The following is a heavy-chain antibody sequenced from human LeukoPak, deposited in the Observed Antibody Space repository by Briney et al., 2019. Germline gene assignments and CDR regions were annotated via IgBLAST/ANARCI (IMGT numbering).Heavy chain of an antibody. V-gene: IGHV4-59*08. CDR3: ARKVVAKGYYYYYMDV. J-gene: IGHJ6*03. D-gene: IGHD5-12*01. CDR1: GGSISSYY. Sequence: SETPSLTCTVSGGSISSYYWSWIRQPPGKGLEWIGYIYYSGSTNYNPSLKSRVTISVDTSKNQFSLKLSSVTAADTAVYYCARKVVAKGYYYYYMDVWGKGTTVTVSS. CDR2: IYYSGST.